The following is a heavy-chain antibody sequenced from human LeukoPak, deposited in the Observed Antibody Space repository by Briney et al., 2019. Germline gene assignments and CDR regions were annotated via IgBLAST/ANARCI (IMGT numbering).Heavy chain of an antibody. CDR1: GFTFSSYG. CDR3: AKGSSSSRPYYFDY. V-gene: IGHV3-23*01. D-gene: IGHD6-13*01. Sequence: PGGSLRLSCAASGFTFSSYGMHWVRQAPGKGLEWVSAITDSSTSTYYADSVKGRFTISRHNSKNTLYLQMNSLRAEDTAVYYCAKGSSSSRPYYFDYWGQGTLATVSS. J-gene: IGHJ4*02. CDR2: ITDSSTST.